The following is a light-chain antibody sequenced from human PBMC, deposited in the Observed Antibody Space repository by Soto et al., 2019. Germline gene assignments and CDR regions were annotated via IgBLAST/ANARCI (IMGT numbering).Light chain of an antibody. CDR2: EVN. J-gene: IGLJ2*01. CDR1: NSGVGNYNY. CDR3: TSYAAGKNVV. Sequence: QSALTQPPSASGSPGQSVTISCTGTNSGVGNYNYVSWYQQYPGKAPKLMIYEVNKRPSGVPDRFSGSKSGNTASLTVSGLQADEEADYYCTSYAAGKNVVFGGGTKLTVL. V-gene: IGLV2-8*01.